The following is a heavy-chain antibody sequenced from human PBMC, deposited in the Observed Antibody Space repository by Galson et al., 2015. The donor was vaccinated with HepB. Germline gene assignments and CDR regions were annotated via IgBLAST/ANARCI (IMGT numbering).Heavy chain of an antibody. CDR3: ARLGSGSYLGY. Sequence: ETLSLTCTVSGGSISSYYWSWIRQPPGKGLEWIGYIYYSGSTNYNPSLKSRVTISVDTSKNQFSLKLSSVTAADTAVYYCARLGSGSYLGYWGQGTLVTVSS. CDR1: GGSISSYY. J-gene: IGHJ4*02. V-gene: IGHV4-59*08. CDR2: IYYSGST. D-gene: IGHD1-26*01.